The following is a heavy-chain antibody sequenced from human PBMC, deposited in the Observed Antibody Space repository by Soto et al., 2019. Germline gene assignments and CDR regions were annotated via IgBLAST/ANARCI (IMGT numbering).Heavy chain of an antibody. D-gene: IGHD5-12*01. CDR1: GYTFTGYY. CDR2: INPNSGGT. CDR3: ARDPIGYDPKYYYYYGMDV. V-gene: IGHV1-2*04. Sequence: ASVKVSCKASGYTFTGYYMHWVRQAPGQGLEWMGWINPNSGGTNYAQKFQGWVTMTTDTSISTAYMELRRLRSDDTAVYYCARDPIGYDPKYYYYYGMDVWGQGTTVTVSS. J-gene: IGHJ6*02.